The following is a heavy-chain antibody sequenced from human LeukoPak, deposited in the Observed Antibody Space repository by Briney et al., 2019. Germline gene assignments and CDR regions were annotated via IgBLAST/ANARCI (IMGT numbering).Heavy chain of an antibody. J-gene: IGHJ5*02. V-gene: IGHV1-8*01. D-gene: IGHD6-19*01. CDR2: MNPNSGNT. CDR3: ARFPDLAVAGRERYNWFDP. Sequence: ASVSVSFTSSVYTFTSYDINWVRQPTGQGLERMGGMNPNSGNTGYAQKVQGRVTMTRNTSISTAYMELSSLRSEDTAVYYCARFPDLAVAGRERYNWFDPWGQGTLVTVSS. CDR1: VYTFTSYD.